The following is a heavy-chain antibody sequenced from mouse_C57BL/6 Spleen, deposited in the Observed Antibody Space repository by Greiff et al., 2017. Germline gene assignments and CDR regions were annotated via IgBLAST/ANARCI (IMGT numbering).Heavy chain of an antibody. J-gene: IGHJ2*01. CDR3: ARSIITTVVQYYFDY. Sequence: VQLVESGPELVKPGASVKISCKASGYAFSSSWMNWVKQRPGKGLEWIGRIYPGDGDTNYNGKFKGKATLTADKSSSTAYMQLSSLTSEDSAVYFCARSIITTVVQYYFDYWGQGTTLTVSS. CDR1: GYAFSSSW. V-gene: IGHV1-82*01. D-gene: IGHD1-1*01. CDR2: IYPGDGDT.